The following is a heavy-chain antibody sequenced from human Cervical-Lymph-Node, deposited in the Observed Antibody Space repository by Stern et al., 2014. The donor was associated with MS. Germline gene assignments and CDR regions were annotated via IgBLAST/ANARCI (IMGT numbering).Heavy chain of an antibody. D-gene: IGHD2-15*01. CDR1: GFTFSSYG. CDR2: IWDDGSDK. Sequence: GQLLESGGGVVQPGRSLRLSCAASGFTFSSYGMHWVRQAPGKGLEWVAVIWDDGSDKYYADSVKGRFTISRDDYKNTLYLLMNSLRAEDTAVYYCARDPSYCSGGSCYPSYFDYWGQGTLVTVSS. J-gene: IGHJ4*02. CDR3: ARDPSYCSGGSCYPSYFDY. V-gene: IGHV3-33*01.